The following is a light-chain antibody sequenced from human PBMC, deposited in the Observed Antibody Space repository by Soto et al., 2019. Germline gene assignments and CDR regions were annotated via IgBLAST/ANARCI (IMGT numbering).Light chain of an antibody. CDR1: QSVSGY. CDR2: ADS. CDR3: QQYNSYSWT. V-gene: IGKV3-11*01. Sequence: PATLSLSPGETATLSCRASQSVSGYIGWYQQKPGQAPRLLIYADSNRATGIPARFSGSGSGTDFTLTISSLEPEDFATYYCQQYNSYSWTFGQGTKVDIK. J-gene: IGKJ1*01.